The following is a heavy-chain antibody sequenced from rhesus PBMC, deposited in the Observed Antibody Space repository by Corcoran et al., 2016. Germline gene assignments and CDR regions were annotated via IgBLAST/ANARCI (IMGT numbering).Heavy chain of an antibody. CDR2: IDTSDSDT. V-gene: IGHV5-2*01. CDR3: SRKDY. J-gene: IGHJ4*01. CDR1: GYSFTSFW. D-gene: IGHD6-19*01. Sequence: VQLVQSGAEVKRPGESLKISVNTSGYSFTSFWISRLLQMPGKGLEWMGAIDTSDSDTRYSPSFQGQVTSSADKSISTAYLQWSSLKASDSATYYCSRKDYWGQGVLVTVSS.